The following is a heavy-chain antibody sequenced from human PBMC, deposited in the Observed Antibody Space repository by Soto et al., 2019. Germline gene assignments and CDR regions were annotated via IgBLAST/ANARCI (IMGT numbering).Heavy chain of an antibody. D-gene: IGHD7-27*01. CDR3: ARAAYTNWSFYYGMDV. CDR1: GFTFSSYA. CDR2: ISYDGSKK. J-gene: IGHJ6*02. Sequence: GESLKISCAASGFTFSSYAMHWVRQAPGKGLEWLTVISYDGSKKYYADSMKGRFTVSRDNSKNTLYLQINSLRAEDTAVYYCARAAYTNWSFYYGMDVWRQGTTVTVSS. V-gene: IGHV3-30-3*01.